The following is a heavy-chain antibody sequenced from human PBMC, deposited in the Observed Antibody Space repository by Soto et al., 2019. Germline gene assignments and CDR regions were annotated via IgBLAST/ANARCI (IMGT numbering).Heavy chain of an antibody. CDR2: IKQDGSEK. CDR3: ARWDYGDSFDY. CDR1: GFTFSSYW. D-gene: IGHD4-17*01. Sequence: EVQLVESGGGLVQPGGSLRLSCAASGFTFSSYWMSWVRQAPGKGLEWVANIKQDGSEKYYVDSVKGRFTISRDNAKNSLYLQMNSLRADDTAVYYCARWDYGDSFDYWGQGTLVTVSS. V-gene: IGHV3-7*01. J-gene: IGHJ4*02.